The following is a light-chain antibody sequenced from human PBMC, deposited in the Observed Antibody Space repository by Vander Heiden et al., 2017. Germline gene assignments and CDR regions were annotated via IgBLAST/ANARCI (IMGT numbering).Light chain of an antibody. J-gene: IGLJ1*01. CDR1: SSDVGGYNY. CDR2: NVN. Sequence: QSALTQPASVSGSPGQSSTISCTGTSSDVGGYNYVSWYQQHPGKAPKLMIYNVNNRPSGVSNRFSGSKSGNTASLTISGLQAEDEADYYCSSYTSSSTYVFGTGTKVTVL. V-gene: IGLV2-14*03. CDR3: SSYTSSSTYV.